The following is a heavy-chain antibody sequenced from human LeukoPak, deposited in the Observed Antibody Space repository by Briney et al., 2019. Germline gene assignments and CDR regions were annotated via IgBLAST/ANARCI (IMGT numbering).Heavy chain of an antibody. CDR1: GFTFTKFW. J-gene: IGHJ4*02. D-gene: IGHD2-21*02. CDR3: AKDIVGGGDDY. Sequence: GGSLRLSCEASGFTFTKFWMSWVRQAPGKGLEWVANIQEDGKKENYVDSVRGRFTISRDNAKNSIYLQMNSLRVEDTAVYYCAKDIVGGGDDYWGQGTLVIVSS. V-gene: IGHV3-7*01. CDR2: IQEDGKKE.